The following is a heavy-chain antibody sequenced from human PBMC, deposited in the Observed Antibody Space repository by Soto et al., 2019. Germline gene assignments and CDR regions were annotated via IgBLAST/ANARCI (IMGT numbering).Heavy chain of an antibody. CDR1: GYIFTNYY. CDR2: INPNGGST. Sequence: ASVKVSCKASGYIFTNYYIHWVRQAPGQGLEWMAIINPNGGSTNCAQEFQGRITLTRDTSTSTVYMDLSSLTSEETDVYYCARGLYSDDQWGQGTLVTVSS. CDR3: ARGLYSDDQ. V-gene: IGHV1-46*01. J-gene: IGHJ5*02. D-gene: IGHD2-21*01.